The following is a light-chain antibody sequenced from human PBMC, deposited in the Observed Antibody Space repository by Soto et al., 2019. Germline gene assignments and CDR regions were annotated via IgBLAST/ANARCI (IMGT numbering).Light chain of an antibody. CDR3: QQYYSSPPLT. Sequence: EIVMTQSPATLSVSPGERATLSCRASQSISSYLAWYQQKPGKAPNLLIYGASTLATGIPARFSGSGSGTDFTLTISSLQPEDFAAYYCQQYYSSPPLTFGQGTKVDIK. V-gene: IGKV3-15*01. CDR1: QSISSY. CDR2: GAS. J-gene: IGKJ4*01.